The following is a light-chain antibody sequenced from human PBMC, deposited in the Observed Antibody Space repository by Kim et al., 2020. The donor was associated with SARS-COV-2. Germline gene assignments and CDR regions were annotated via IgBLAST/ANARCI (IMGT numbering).Light chain of an antibody. V-gene: IGLV2-14*03. Sequence: QSITLSCTGTSSDIGDYNYVSWYQQHPGKAPRLMIYDVSNRPSGVSNRFSGSKSGNTASLTISGLQAEDEADYYCSSYRNSDTLVVFGGGTQLTVL. CDR3: SSYRNSDTLVV. J-gene: IGLJ3*02. CDR2: DVS. CDR1: SSDIGDYNY.